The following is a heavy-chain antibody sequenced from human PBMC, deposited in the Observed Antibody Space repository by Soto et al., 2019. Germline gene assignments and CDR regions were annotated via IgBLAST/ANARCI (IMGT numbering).Heavy chain of an antibody. CDR1: GFTFSSYA. CDR2: ISDSGGST. V-gene: IGHV3-23*01. CDR3: AKGTYYYGSAPYYLDY. D-gene: IGHD3-10*01. Sequence: GGSLRLSCAASGFTFSSYAMSWVRQAPGKGLEWVSGISDSGGSTYYADSVKGRFTISRDNSKNTLYLHMNSLRAEDTAVYYCAKGTYYYGSAPYYLDYWGQGTLGTVA. J-gene: IGHJ4*02.